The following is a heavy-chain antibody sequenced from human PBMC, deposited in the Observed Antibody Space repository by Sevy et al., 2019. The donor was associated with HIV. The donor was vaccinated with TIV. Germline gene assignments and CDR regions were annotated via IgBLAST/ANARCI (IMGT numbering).Heavy chain of an antibody. CDR2: ISGSGGST. Sequence: GGSRRLSCAASGFTFSSYAMSWVRQAPGKGLEWVSAISGSGGSTYYADSVKGRFTISRDNSKNTLYLQMNSLRAEDTAVYYCAKTLNWNYLNHFDYWGQGTLVTVSS. CDR3: AKTLNWNYLNHFDY. V-gene: IGHV3-23*01. CDR1: GFTFSSYA. D-gene: IGHD1-7*01. J-gene: IGHJ4*02.